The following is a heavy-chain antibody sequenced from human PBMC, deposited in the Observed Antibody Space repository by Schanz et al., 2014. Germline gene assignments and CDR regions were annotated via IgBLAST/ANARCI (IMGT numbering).Heavy chain of an antibody. J-gene: IGHJ3*02. V-gene: IGHV1-2*02. CDR3: ARNIIATARAYDI. CDR2: INPDSGGT. CDR1: GYTFTSYG. Sequence: QVQLVQSGAEVKKPGASVKVSCKASGYTFTSYGISWVRQAPGQGLEWMGWINPDSGGTNYAQKFQGRVTMTRDMSINTAYMELSRLRSDDSAVYYCARNIIATARAYDIWGQGTMVTVSS. D-gene: IGHD6-13*01.